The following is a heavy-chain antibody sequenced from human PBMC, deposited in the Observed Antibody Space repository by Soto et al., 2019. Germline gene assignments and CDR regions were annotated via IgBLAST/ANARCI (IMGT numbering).Heavy chain of an antibody. D-gene: IGHD2-15*01. CDR1: GYTFTGYY. Sequence: RASVKVSCKASGYTFTGYYMHWVRQAPGQGLEWMGWINPNSGGTNYAQKFQGRVTMTRDTSISTAYMELSRLRSDDTAVYYCARDGGYCSGGSCYDYYYYYGMDVWGQGTTVTVSS. CDR2: INPNSGGT. CDR3: ARDGGYCSGGSCYDYYYYYGMDV. J-gene: IGHJ6*02. V-gene: IGHV1-2*02.